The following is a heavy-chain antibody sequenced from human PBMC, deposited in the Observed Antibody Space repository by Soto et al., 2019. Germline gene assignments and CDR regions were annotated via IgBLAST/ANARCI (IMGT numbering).Heavy chain of an antibody. CDR3: ARQGVDFWSGYSPYYYYLMDV. J-gene: IGHJ6*02. V-gene: IGHV4-34*01. D-gene: IGHD3-3*01. CDR1: GGSFSGYY. Sequence: PSETLSLTCAVYGGSFSGYYWSWIRQPPGKGLEWIGEINHSGSTNYNPSLKSRVTISVDTSKNQFSLKLSSVTAADTAVYYCARQGVDFWSGYSPYYYYLMDVWGQGTTVTVSS. CDR2: INHSGST.